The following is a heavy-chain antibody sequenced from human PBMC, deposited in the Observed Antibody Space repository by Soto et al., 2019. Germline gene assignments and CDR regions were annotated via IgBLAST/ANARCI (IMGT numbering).Heavy chain of an antibody. Sequence: QVQLQESGPGLVKPSQTLSLTCTVSGGSIGSGGYYWSWIRQHPGKGLEWIGYIYYSGSTYYNPSLKSRVTISVDTSKNQFSLKLSSVTAADTAVYYCARGISSSSGAFDYWGQGTLVTVSS. CDR2: IYYSGST. D-gene: IGHD6-6*01. J-gene: IGHJ4*02. CDR3: ARGISSSSGAFDY. CDR1: GGSIGSGGYY. V-gene: IGHV4-31*03.